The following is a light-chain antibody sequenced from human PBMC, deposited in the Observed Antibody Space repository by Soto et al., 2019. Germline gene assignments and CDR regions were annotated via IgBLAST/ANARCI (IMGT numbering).Light chain of an antibody. J-gene: IGLJ1*01. CDR3: QSFDTNTRV. CDR2: EDN. V-gene: IGLV6-57*04. Sequence: NFMLTQPHSVSESPGKTVIISCTRSGGSIASNYVQWYQQRPDSAPTTVIYEDNQRPSGVPDRFSGSIDSSSNSASLTISRLKTEDEADYYCQSFDTNTRVFGTGTKVTVL. CDR1: GGSIASNY.